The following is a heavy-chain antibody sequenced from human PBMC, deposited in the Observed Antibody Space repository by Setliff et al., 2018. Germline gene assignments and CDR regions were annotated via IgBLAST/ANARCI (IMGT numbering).Heavy chain of an antibody. Sequence: LSLSCTVYGFNFNKYWMYWVRQAPGKGLEWLASINPDGSEKYYVDSVKGRFIISRDNAKNSLSLQMNNLRTEDTAVYYCFGAGTCSYWGRETLVTVSS. D-gene: IGHD3-10*01. V-gene: IGHV3-7*01. CDR2: INPDGSEK. CDR3: FGAGTCSY. CDR1: GFNFNKYW. J-gene: IGHJ4*02.